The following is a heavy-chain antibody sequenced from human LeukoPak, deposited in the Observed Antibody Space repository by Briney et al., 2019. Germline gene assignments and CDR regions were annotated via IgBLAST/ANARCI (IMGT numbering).Heavy chain of an antibody. CDR1: GFTFSNYG. CDR2: ISYDGSNK. D-gene: IGHD6-13*01. CDR3: AKGPRPYSSSWYSEYYFDY. J-gene: IGHJ4*02. V-gene: IGHV3-30*18. Sequence: GGSLRLSCAASGFTFSNYGIHWVRQSPGKGLEWVAVISYDGSNKYYADSVKGRFTISRDNSKNTLYLQMNSLRAEDTAVYYCAKGPRPYSSSWYSEYYFDYWGQGTLVTVSS.